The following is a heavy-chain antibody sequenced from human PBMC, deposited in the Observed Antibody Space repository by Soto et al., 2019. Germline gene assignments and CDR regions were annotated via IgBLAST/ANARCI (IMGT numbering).Heavy chain of an antibody. J-gene: IGHJ4*02. Sequence: SVKVSCKASGVTFSRQDMRWVRQAPGRGLEWMGGIIPIFGTPQYAEKFQDRVTITADESTSTATMELSSLTSEDTAVYYCATNEGRDGYSFDYWGQGTLVTVSS. CDR3: ATNEGRDGYSFDY. CDR1: GVTFSRQD. CDR2: IIPIFGTP. D-gene: IGHD5-12*01. V-gene: IGHV1-69*13.